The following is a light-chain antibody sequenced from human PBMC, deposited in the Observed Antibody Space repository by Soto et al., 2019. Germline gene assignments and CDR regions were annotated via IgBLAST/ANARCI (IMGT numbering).Light chain of an antibody. CDR2: GAS. J-gene: IGKJ5*01. V-gene: IGKV3-20*01. CDR3: QQYGSSRIT. Sequence: EIVFTQSPSTLSMSTGERASLSCRASQSVSSSYLAWYQQKPGQAPRLLIYGASSRATGIPDRFSGSGSGTDFTLTISRLEPEDFAVYYCQQYGSSRITFGQGTRLEIK. CDR1: QSVSSSY.